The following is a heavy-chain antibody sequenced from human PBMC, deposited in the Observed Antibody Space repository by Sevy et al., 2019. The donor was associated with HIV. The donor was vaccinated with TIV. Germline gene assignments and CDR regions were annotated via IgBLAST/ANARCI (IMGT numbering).Heavy chain of an antibody. CDR2: ISGLSNYI. CDR3: ATGPPDGSYDYFDY. V-gene: IGHV3-21*06. CDR1: GFTFSSYS. Sequence: GGSLRLSCAASGFTFSSYSMNWVRQAPGKGLEWVSAISGLSNYIYYAESLKGRFIISRDNAKNTMYLQMNSLRAGDTDVYYCATGPPDGSYDYFDYWGQGTLVTVSS. J-gene: IGHJ4*02. D-gene: IGHD1-26*01.